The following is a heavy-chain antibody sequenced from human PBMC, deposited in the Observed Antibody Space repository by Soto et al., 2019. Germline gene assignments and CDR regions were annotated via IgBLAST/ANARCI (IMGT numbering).Heavy chain of an antibody. D-gene: IGHD3-9*01. J-gene: IGHJ6*02. CDR2: IIPIFGTA. Sequence: SVKVSCKASGGTFSSYSISWVRQAPGQGLEWMGGIIPIFGTANYAQKFQGRVTITADESTSTAYMELSSLRSEDTAVYYCARDHVLRYFDWLPRTYYYYGMVVWGQGTTVTVSS. CDR3: ARDHVLRYFDWLPRTYYYYGMVV. V-gene: IGHV1-69*13. CDR1: GGTFSSYS.